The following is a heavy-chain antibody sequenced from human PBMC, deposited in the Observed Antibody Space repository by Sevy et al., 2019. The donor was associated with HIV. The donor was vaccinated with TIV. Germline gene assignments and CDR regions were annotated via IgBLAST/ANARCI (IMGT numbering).Heavy chain of an antibody. D-gene: IGHD4-17*01. V-gene: IGHV4-34*01. Sequence: SETLSLTCAVYGESFSNYYWSWIRLSPGKGLESIGEIDHSGRRDYNPSLKSRVTMSVDTSKNQFSLKLTSVTAADTAVCYCARGPKPLRSDYGDYRGVGYYFDSWGQGTLVTVSS. CDR3: ARGPKPLRSDYGDYRGVGYYFDS. CDR1: GESFSNYY. CDR2: IDHSGRR. J-gene: IGHJ4*02.